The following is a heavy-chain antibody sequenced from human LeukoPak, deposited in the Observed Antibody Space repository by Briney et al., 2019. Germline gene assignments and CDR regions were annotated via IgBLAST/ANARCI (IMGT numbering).Heavy chain of an antibody. CDR1: GFTFSDYY. CDR2: ISRSGSTK. V-gene: IGHV3-11*01. CDR3: AKGLGYTYGYCDY. J-gene: IGHJ4*02. Sequence: PGGSLRLSCAASGFTFSDYYMSWIRQAPGKGLEWVSYISRSGSTKYYADSVKGRFTISRDNAKNSLYLQMNSLRAEDTAVYYCAKGLGYTYGYCDYWGQGTLVTVSS. D-gene: IGHD5-18*01.